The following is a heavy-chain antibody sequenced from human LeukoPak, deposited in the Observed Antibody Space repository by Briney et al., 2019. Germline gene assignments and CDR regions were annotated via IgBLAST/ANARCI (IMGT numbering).Heavy chain of an antibody. Sequence: GGSLRLSCAASGFTFSSYWMSWVRQAPGKGLEWVSYISSSGSTIYYADSVKGRFTISRDNAKNSLYLQMNSLRAEDTAVYYCLLWFGELLYENFDYWGQGTLVTVSS. CDR1: GFTFSSYW. V-gene: IGHV3-48*04. CDR2: ISSSGSTI. J-gene: IGHJ4*02. CDR3: LLWFGELLYENFDY. D-gene: IGHD3-10*01.